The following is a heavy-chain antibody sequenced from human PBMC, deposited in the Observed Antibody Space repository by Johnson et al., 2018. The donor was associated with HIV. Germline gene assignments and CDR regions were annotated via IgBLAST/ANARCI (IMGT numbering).Heavy chain of an antibody. Sequence: VQLVESGGGVVQPGGSLRLSCAASGFTFSSYAMHWVRQAPGKGLEYVSAISSNGGSTYYANSVKGRFTISRDNSKNTLYLQMDSLRGEDTAVYYCARDPNSSNCSGVTCYSAAFDIWGQGTMVTVSS. CDR2: ISSNGGST. J-gene: IGHJ3*02. CDR1: GFTFSSYA. V-gene: IGHV3-64*01. CDR3: ARDPNSSNCSGVTCYSAAFDI. D-gene: IGHD2-15*01.